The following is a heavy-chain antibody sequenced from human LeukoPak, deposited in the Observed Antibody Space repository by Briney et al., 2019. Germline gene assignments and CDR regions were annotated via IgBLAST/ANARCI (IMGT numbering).Heavy chain of an antibody. V-gene: IGHV4-34*01. D-gene: IGHD3-10*01. CDR2: INHSGST. CDR3: ARGEFNWFDP. J-gene: IGHJ5*02. Sequence: SETLSLTCTVSGGSMSSYYWSWIRQPPGKGLEWIGEINHSGSTNYNPSLKSRVTISVDTSKNQFSLKLSSVTAADTAVYYCARGEFNWFDPWGQGTLVTVSS. CDR1: GGSMSSYY.